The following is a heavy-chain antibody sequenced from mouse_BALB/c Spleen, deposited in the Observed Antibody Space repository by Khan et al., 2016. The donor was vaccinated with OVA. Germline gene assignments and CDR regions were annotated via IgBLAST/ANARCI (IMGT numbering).Heavy chain of an antibody. CDR3: ARRGYDYGRGALFAY. D-gene: IGHD2-4*01. Sequence: QVQLKQSGPGLVQPSQSLSITYTVSGFSLANYSVHWVRQSPGKGLEWLGVIWSAGSTDYNAAFMSRLTINKDNSRSHVFFKMNSLQPNDTAIYYCARRGYDYGRGALFAYWGQGTLVTVSA. V-gene: IGHV2-2*02. CDR2: IWSAGST. CDR1: GFSLANYS. J-gene: IGHJ3*01.